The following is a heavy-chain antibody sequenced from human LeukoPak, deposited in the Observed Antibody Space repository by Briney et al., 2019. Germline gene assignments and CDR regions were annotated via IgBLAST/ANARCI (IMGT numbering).Heavy chain of an antibody. D-gene: IGHD3-10*01. CDR1: GFTFSSYG. CDR3: AKDDSYGSGPYGMDV. V-gene: IGHV3-30*02. CDR2: IRYDGSNK. Sequence: GGSLRLSCAASGFTFSSYGMHWVRQAPGKGLEWVAFIRYDGSNKYYADSVKGRFTISGDNSKNTLYLQMNSLRAEDTAVYYCAKDDSYGSGPYGMDVWGQGTTVTVSS. J-gene: IGHJ6*02.